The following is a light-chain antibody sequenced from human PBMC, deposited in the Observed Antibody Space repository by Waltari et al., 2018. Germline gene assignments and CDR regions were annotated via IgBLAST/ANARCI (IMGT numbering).Light chain of an antibody. Sequence: QSVLTQQPSVSGAPGQRVTISCTGSSSNIGTGSDVHWYQQLPGPATKLLIYGNNNRPSGVPDRFSGSKSGTSASLAITGLQAEDEADYYCQSYDKSLSGVVFGGGTKLTVV. CDR3: QSYDKSLSGVV. CDR2: GNN. V-gene: IGLV1-40*01. J-gene: IGLJ2*01. CDR1: SSNIGTGSD.